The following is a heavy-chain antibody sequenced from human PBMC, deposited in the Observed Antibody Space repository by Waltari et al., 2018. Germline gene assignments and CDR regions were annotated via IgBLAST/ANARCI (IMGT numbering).Heavy chain of an antibody. Sequence: QLQLQESGPGLVKPSETLSLTCTVSGGSISSSSYYWGWIRQPPGKGLAWIGRIYYSWTTYYNPDQKSRVTISVDTSKNQCSLKLSSVTAADTAVYYCARVGGIWCGEPRDAFDIWGQGKMVTVCS. CDR2: IYYSWTT. D-gene: IGHD3-10*01. V-gene: IGHV4-39*01. CDR1: GGSISSSSYY. CDR3: ARVGGIWCGEPRDAFDI. J-gene: IGHJ3*02.